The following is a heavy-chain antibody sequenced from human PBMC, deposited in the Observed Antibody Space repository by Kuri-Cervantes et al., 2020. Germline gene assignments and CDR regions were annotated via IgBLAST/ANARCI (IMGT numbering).Heavy chain of an antibody. CDR1: GYTFTSYA. CDR3: ARDSPDYYGSGSLPPHPGYYGMDV. V-gene: IGHV1-69*13. D-gene: IGHD3-10*01. Sequence: SVKVSCKASGYTFTSYAMNWVRQAPGQGLEWMGGIIPIFGTANYAQKFQGRVTITADESTSTAYMELSSLRSEDTAVYYCARDSPDYYGSGSLPPHPGYYGMDVWGQGTTVTVSS. CDR2: IIPIFGTA. J-gene: IGHJ6*02.